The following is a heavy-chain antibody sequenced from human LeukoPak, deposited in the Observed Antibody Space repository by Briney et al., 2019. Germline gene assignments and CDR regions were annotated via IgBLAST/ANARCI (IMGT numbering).Heavy chain of an antibody. V-gene: IGHV3-23*01. CDR2: ISAGGGSA. J-gene: IGHJ3*02. Sequence: PGGSLRLSCKASGFTFSTYAMMWVRQTPGKGLEWVSAISAGGGSAHYADSVKGRFTISRDNSKHTLFLQMNSLRAEDTAVYYCARDPNGDYIGAFDMWGPGTMVTVSS. CDR1: GFTFSTYA. CDR3: ARDPNGDYIGAFDM. D-gene: IGHD4-17*01.